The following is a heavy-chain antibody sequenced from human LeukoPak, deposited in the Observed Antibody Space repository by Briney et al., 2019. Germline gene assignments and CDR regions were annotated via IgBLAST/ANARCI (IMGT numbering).Heavy chain of an antibody. CDR3: ARTTRYRSGGSCRYPTPYFDY. J-gene: IGHJ4*02. CDR1: GGSFSGYY. Sequence: SETLSLTCAVYGGSFSGYYWSWIRQPPGKGLEWIGEINHSGSTNYNPSLKSRVTISVDTSKNQFSLKLSSVTAADTAVYYCARTTRYRSGGSCRYPTPYFDYWGQGTLVTVSS. V-gene: IGHV4-34*01. CDR2: INHSGST. D-gene: IGHD2-15*01.